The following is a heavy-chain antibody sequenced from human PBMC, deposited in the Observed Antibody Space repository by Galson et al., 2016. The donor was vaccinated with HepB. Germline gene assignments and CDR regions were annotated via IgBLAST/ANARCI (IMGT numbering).Heavy chain of an antibody. J-gene: IGHJ4*02. D-gene: IGHD6-19*01. V-gene: IGHV4-34*01. Sequence: TLSLTCAVYGGSFDAYYWGWIRQSPGKGLEWIGEINHTGSTNYNPSLKSRVTTSIDTTNNQFFLKLTSVTAADTAVYYCARGLPNLAVAGMAVDYWGQGTLVTVSS. CDR1: GGSFDAYY. CDR2: INHTGST. CDR3: ARGLPNLAVAGMAVDY.